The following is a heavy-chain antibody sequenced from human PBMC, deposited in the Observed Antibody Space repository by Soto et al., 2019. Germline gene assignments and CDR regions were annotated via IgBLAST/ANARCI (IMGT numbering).Heavy chain of an antibody. J-gene: IGHJ6*02. CDR1: GFTFSNYA. D-gene: IGHD4-17*01. V-gene: IGHV3-23*01. CDR2: VSGRGGST. Sequence: GGSLRLSCAASGFTFSNYAMSWVRQAPGKGLEWVSAVSGRGGSTKYADSVKGRFTISRDNSKNTLYLQLNSLRAEDTAVYYCAKESTVNTSLYFYYYGFDVWGQGTAVTVS. CDR3: AKESTVNTSLYFYYYGFDV.